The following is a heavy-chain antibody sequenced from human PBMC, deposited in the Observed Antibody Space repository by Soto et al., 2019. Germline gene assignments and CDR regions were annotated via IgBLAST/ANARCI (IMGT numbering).Heavy chain of an antibody. CDR1: GGSISSSSYY. V-gene: IGHV4-39*01. J-gene: IGHJ4*02. D-gene: IGHD2-2*01. Sequence: SETLSLTCTVSGGSISSSSYYWGWIRQPPGKGLEWIGSIYYSGSTYYNPSLKSRVTISVDTSKNQFSLKLSSVTAADTAVYYCARHRGYCSSTSCYEFDYCSQGPLGTVSS. CDR3: ARHRGYCSSTSCYEFDY. CDR2: IYYSGST.